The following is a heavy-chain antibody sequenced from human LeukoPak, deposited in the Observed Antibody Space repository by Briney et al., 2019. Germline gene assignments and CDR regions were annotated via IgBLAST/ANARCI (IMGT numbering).Heavy chain of an antibody. J-gene: IGHJ4*02. CDR1: GFTFSSYS. V-gene: IGHV3-21*01. CDR3: ARGGTAAGFYSFDY. CDR2: ISSSSSYI. D-gene: IGHD6-13*01. Sequence: GRSLRLSCAASGFTFSSYSMNWVRQAPGKGLEWVSSISSSSSYIYYADSVKGRFTISRDNAKNSLYLQMNSLRAEDTAVYYCARGGTAAGFYSFDYWGQGTLVTVSS.